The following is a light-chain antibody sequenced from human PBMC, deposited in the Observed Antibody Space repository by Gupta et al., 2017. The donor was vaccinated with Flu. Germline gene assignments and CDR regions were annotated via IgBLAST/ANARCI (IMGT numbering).Light chain of an antibody. CDR2: EGN. CDR3: CSYAGSTSSWV. V-gene: IGLV2-23*01. J-gene: IGLJ3*02. CDR1: RSGFGSYNL. Sequence: QSALTQPASVSGSPGQSIPISCTGTRSGFGSYNLVSWYQQLPGIPPKLIIYEGNRRPSGVSSRFSGSESGNTASLTISGLQAEDEADYYCCSYAGSTSSWVFGGGTKLTVL.